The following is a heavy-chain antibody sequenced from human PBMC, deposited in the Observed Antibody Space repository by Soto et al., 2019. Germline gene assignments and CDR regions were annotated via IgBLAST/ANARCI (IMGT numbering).Heavy chain of an antibody. D-gene: IGHD2-2*01. CDR1: GYIFSSYT. CDR3: ARVRFCSSTSCYYNFDY. Sequence: APGTVSCKTSGYIFSSYTVHWVRQAPGQTLEWMGWIDGGNGYTKYSQKFQGRITITRDTSASAAHMDVSSLRSENSTGYYGARVRFCSSTSCYYNFDYWGQGSRVTVSS. CDR2: IDGGNGYT. J-gene: IGHJ4*02. V-gene: IGHV1-3*01.